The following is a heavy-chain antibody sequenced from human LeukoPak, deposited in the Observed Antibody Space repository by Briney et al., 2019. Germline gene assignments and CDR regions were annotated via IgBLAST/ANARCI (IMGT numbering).Heavy chain of an antibody. D-gene: IGHD3-22*01. V-gene: IGHV1-18*01. J-gene: IGHJ5*02. Sequence: ASVKVSCKASGGTFSSYAISWVRQAPGQGLEWMGWISAYNGNTNYAQKLQGRVTMTTDTSTSTAYMELRSLRSDDTAVYYCARDPYQYYYDSSGPKGNWFDPWGQGTLVTVSS. CDR3: ARDPYQYYYDSSGPKGNWFDP. CDR2: ISAYNGNT. CDR1: GGTFSSYA.